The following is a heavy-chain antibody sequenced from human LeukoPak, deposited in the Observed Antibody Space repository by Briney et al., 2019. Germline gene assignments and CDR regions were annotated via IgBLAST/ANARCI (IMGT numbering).Heavy chain of an antibody. V-gene: IGHV5-51*01. Sequence: GESLKISCKGSGYSFTSYWIVWVRQMPGKRLEWMGIIYPGDSDTKYSPSFQGQVTFAADKAISTAYLQWSSLKASDSAMYYCARRDVYNSLDYWGQGTLVTVSS. J-gene: IGHJ4*02. CDR3: ARRDVYNSLDY. D-gene: IGHD5-24*01. CDR2: IYPGDSDT. CDR1: GYSFTSYW.